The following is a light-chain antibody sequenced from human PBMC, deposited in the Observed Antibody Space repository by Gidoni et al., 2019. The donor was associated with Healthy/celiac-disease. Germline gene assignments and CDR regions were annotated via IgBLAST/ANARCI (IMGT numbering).Light chain of an antibody. CDR3: QQYYSFPTLT. CDR2: AAS. CDR1: QGISSY. J-gene: IGKJ1*01. V-gene: IGKV1D-8*01. Sequence: VLWMTQSPSLLSAYTGDRVTISWRMSQGISSYLACYQQKPGKPPDLLIYAASSLQSGVPSRFIGRGSGTDFTLTISCLQSEDFATYYCQQYYSFPTLTVGQGTKVEIK.